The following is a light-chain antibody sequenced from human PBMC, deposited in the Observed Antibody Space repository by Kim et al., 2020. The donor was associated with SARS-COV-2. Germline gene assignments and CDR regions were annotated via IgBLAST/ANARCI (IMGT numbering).Light chain of an antibody. CDR3: QQYHNSPIT. CDR2: GAS. J-gene: IGKJ5*01. CDR1: QSLTSSF. Sequence: EIVLTQSPGTLSLSPGERATLSCRASQSLTSSFLAWYQQKPGQAPRLLIYGASSRATGIPDRFSGSGSGTDFTLTISRLEPEDFAVYYCQQYHNSPITFGQGTRLEIK. V-gene: IGKV3-20*01.